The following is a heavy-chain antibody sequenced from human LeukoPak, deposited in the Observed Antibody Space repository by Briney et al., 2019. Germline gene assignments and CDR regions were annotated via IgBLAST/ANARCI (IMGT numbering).Heavy chain of an antibody. CDR2: FYYSGST. Sequence: SETLSLTCTVSGDSISTYYWSWVRQPPGKGLEWIGHFYYSGSTNYNPSLKSRVTISVDTSRNQFSLKLTSVTAADTAVYYCARCQCGNYYLNYFDYCGQGALVTVSS. CDR1: GDSISTYY. V-gene: IGHV4-59*01. D-gene: IGHD1-26*01. J-gene: IGHJ4*02. CDR3: ARCQCGNYYLNYFDY.